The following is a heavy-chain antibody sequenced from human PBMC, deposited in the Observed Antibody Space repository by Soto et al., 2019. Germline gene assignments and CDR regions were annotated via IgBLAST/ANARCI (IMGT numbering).Heavy chain of an antibody. J-gene: IGHJ4*02. CDR1: GFTFSSYA. D-gene: IGHD3-22*01. V-gene: IGHV3-30-3*01. Sequence: QVQLVESGGGVVQPGRSLRLSCAASGFTFSSYAMHWVRQAPGKGLEWVAVISYDGSNKYYADSVKGRFTISRDNSKNTLYLQMNSLRAEDTAVSYCARGSYDSSGYLRGWGQGTLVTVSS. CDR3: ARGSYDSSGYLRG. CDR2: ISYDGSNK.